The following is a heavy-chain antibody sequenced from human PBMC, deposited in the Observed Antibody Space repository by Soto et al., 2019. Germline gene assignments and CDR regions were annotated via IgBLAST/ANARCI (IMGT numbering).Heavy chain of an antibody. J-gene: IGHJ6*02. CDR3: AKDPRYNWNFGGMDV. CDR2: ISGSGGST. D-gene: IGHD1-7*01. V-gene: IGHV3-23*01. CDR1: GFTFSSYA. Sequence: LRLSCAASGFTFSSYAMSWVRQAPGKGLEWVSAISGSGGSTYYADSVKGRFTISRDNSKNTLYLQMNSLRAEDTAVYYCAKDPRYNWNFGGMDVWGQGTTVTVSS.